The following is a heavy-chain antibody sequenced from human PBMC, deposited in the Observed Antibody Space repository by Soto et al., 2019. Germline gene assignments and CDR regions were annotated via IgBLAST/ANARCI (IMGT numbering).Heavy chain of an antibody. CDR3: VRDTSGCSDSACYLSGWLDP. Sequence: QLQLRESGAGLVKTSETLSLTCTVSGGSISSGAYSWSWIRQSPGKGLEWLGFIYQSGNTYYSPSLQSRVAISMDKSKNQVSLQLRSVTAADTAVYYCVRDTSGCSDSACYLSGWLDPWGPGTLVTVSS. D-gene: IGHD3-22*01. CDR2: IYQSGNT. CDR1: GGSISSGAYS. V-gene: IGHV4-30-2*06. J-gene: IGHJ5*02.